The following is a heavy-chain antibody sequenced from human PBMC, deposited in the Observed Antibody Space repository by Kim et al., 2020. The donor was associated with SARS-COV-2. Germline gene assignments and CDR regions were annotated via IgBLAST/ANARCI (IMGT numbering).Heavy chain of an antibody. CDR2: ISGSGGRS. Sequence: GGSLRLSCAASGFTFSSSAMSWVRQAPGKGLEWVSTISGSGGRSHYADSVKGRFTISRDNSKNTLHLQMNSLRAEDTAVYYCTILWGEMDAWGQGTTVTVSS. J-gene: IGHJ6*02. CDR1: GFTFSSSA. D-gene: IGHD3-10*01. CDR3: TILWGEMDA. V-gene: IGHV3-23*01.